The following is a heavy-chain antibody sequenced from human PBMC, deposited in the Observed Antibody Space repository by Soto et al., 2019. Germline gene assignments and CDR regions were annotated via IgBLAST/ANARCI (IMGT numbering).Heavy chain of an antibody. V-gene: IGHV4-59*01. CDR3: ARDGGSETGYYYYGMDV. D-gene: IGHD2-15*01. Sequence: SETLSLTCTVSGGSISSYYWSWIRQPPGKGLEWIGYIYYSGSTNYNPSLKSRVTISVDTSKNQFSLKLSSVTAEDTAVYYCARDGGSETGYYYYGMDVWGQGTTVTVSS. J-gene: IGHJ6*02. CDR2: IYYSGST. CDR1: GGSISSYY.